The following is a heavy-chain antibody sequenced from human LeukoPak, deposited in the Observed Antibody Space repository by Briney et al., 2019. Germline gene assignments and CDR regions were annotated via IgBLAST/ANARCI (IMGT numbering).Heavy chain of an antibody. D-gene: IGHD6-13*01. CDR1: GGSTNGYY. J-gene: IGHJ6*02. CDR3: ARGGGIAAAGPPLRGFLYYYYGMDV. Sequence: SETLSLTCTVSGGSTNGYYWSWIRQPPGKGLEWIAFIYYSGGTNYNPSLRSRVSISVDTSKNQFSLRLSSVTAADTAVYYCARGGGIAAAGPPLRGFLYYYYGMDVWGQGTTVTVSS. V-gene: IGHV4-59*12. CDR2: IYYSGGT.